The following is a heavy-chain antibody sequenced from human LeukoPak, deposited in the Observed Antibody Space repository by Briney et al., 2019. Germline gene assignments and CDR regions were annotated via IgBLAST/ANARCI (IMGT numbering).Heavy chain of an antibody. CDR2: ISYDGSNK. V-gene: IGHV3-30*19. Sequence: GGSLRLSCTASGFTFSNYGMHWVRQAPGKGLEWVAVISYDGSNKYYADSVKGRFTISRDNSKNTLYLQMNSLRAEDTAVYYCARRGVTAIPFDYWGQGTLVTVSS. D-gene: IGHD2-21*02. CDR3: ARRGVTAIPFDY. CDR1: GFTFSNYG. J-gene: IGHJ4*02.